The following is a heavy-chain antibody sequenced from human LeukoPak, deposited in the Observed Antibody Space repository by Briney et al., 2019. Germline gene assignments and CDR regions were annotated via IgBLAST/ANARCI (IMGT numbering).Heavy chain of an antibody. Sequence: GRSLRLSCAASGFTFSSYAMHWVRQAPGKGLEWVSVVSGSGGSTYYADSVKGRFTISKDNAKNSLYLQMNSLRAEDTAVYYCARDSSSWYVAYYYYYMDVWGKGTTVTVSS. CDR2: VSGSGGST. CDR3: ARDSSSWYVAYYYYYMDV. V-gene: IGHV3-21*01. CDR1: GFTFSSYA. D-gene: IGHD6-13*01. J-gene: IGHJ6*03.